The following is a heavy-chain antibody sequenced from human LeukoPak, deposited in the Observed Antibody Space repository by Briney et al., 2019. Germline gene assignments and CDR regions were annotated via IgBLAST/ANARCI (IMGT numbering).Heavy chain of an antibody. D-gene: IGHD3-22*01. CDR3: ARDKAEDYYDSSGFAYISAFDI. J-gene: IGHJ3*02. Sequence: GGSLRLSCAASGFTFSSYAMSWVRQAPGKGLEWVSAISGSGGSTYYADSVKGRFTISRDNSKNTLYLQMNSLRAEDTAVYYCARDKAEDYYDSSGFAYISAFDIWGQGTMVTVSS. V-gene: IGHV3-23*01. CDR1: GFTFSSYA. CDR2: ISGSGGST.